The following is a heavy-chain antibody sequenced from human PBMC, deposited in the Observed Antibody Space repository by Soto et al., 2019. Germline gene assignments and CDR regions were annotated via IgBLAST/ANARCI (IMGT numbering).Heavy chain of an antibody. CDR2: INAGNGNT. Sequence: GASVKVSCKASGYTFTGYAMHWVRQAPGQRLEWMGWINAGNGNTKYSQKFQGRVTITRDTSASTAYMELSSLRSEDTAVYYCARAVAVAAPFDYWGQGTLVTVSS. CDR3: ARAVAVAAPFDY. CDR1: GYTFTGYA. D-gene: IGHD6-19*01. V-gene: IGHV1-3*01. J-gene: IGHJ4*02.